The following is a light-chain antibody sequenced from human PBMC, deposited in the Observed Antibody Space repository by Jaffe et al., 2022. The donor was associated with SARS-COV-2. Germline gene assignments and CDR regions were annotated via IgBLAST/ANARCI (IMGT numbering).Light chain of an antibody. V-gene: IGLV1-44*01. CDR1: TSNIGSKA. CDR2: RDS. Sequence: QSVLTQPPSASGTPGQRVTISCSGSTSNIGSKAVNWYQQLPGTAPKLLVYRDSQRPSGVPDRFSASRSGTSASLAISGLQSEDEADYYCAAWDDSLNGFVLGTGTKVTVL. CDR3: AAWDDSLNGFV. J-gene: IGLJ1*01.